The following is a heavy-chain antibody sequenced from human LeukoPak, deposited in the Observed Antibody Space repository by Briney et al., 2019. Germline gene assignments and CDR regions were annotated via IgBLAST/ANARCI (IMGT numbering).Heavy chain of an antibody. Sequence: PSETLSLTCTVSGGSISSYYWSWIRQPPGKGLEWIGYIYYSGSTNYNPSLKSRVTISVDTSKNQFSLKLSSVTAADTAVYYCARVRKILWWPDAFDIWGQGTMVTVSS. V-gene: IGHV4-59*01. CDR2: IYYSGST. J-gene: IGHJ3*02. D-gene: IGHD2-21*01. CDR3: ARVRKILWWPDAFDI. CDR1: GGSISSYY.